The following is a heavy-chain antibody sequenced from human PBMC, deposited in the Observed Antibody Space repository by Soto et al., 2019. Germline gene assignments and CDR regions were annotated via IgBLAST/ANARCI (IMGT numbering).Heavy chain of an antibody. CDR3: ASGDIWYGLVY. J-gene: IGHJ4*02. CDR2: INHSGSN. V-gene: IGHV4-34*01. Sequence: QVQLQQWGAGLLKPSETLSLTCAVYGGSFSGYYWSWIRQPPGKGLEWIGEINHSGSNKYNPSLKSRVTISVETSKNQLSLKLTSVSAADTAVYYCASGDIWYGLVYWGQGSLATVSS. CDR1: GGSFSGYY. D-gene: IGHD6-13*01.